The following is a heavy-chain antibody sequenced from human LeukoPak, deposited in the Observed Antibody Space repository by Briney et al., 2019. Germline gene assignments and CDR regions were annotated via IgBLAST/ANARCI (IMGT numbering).Heavy chain of an antibody. J-gene: IGHJ3*02. V-gene: IGHV3-48*01. D-gene: IGHD3-10*01. CDR1: RFTFSSYS. Sequence: GGSLRLSCVASRFTFSSYSMNWVRQAPGKGLEWVSFISSSGDTIYYADSVKGRFTVSRDNAKNSLYLQMNSLRAEDTAVYYCASPPGSGSSDDAFDIWGQGTMVTVSS. CDR2: ISSSGDTI. CDR3: ASPPGSGSSDDAFDI.